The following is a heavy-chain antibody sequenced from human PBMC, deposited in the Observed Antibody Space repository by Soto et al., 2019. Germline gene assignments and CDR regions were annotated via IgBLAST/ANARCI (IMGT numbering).Heavy chain of an antibody. CDR1: GFTLSIND. Sequence: EVQLLESGGGLVQPGGSLRLSCAASGFTLSINDMSWVRQAPGKGLEWVSSISGSDGRTYYADSVKGRFTISRDSSKNTLYLQMSSLRVEDTAVYYCAKYYYPSGSNWFEPWGRGTLVTVSS. CDR3: AKYYYPSGSNWFEP. CDR2: ISGSDGRT. D-gene: IGHD3-10*01. J-gene: IGHJ5*02. V-gene: IGHV3-23*01.